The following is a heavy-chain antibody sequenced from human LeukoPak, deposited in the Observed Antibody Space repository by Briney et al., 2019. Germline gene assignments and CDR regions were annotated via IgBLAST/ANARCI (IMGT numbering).Heavy chain of an antibody. CDR2: IIPIFGTA. CDR3: ARAVLIAVAGTSAFDI. D-gene: IGHD6-19*01. CDR1: GYTFTSYG. Sequence: ASVKVSCKASGYTFTSYGISWVRQAPGQGLEWMGGIIPIFGTANYAQKFQGRVTITTDESTSTAYMELSSLRSEDTAVYYCARAVLIAVAGTSAFDIWGQGTMVTVSS. V-gene: IGHV1-69*05. J-gene: IGHJ3*02.